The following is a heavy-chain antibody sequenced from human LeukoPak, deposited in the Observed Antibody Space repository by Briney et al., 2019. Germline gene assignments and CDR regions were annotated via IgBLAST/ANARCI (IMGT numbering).Heavy chain of an antibody. Sequence: SGTLSLTCGVSGGSISTTNWWTWVRQPPGEGLEWIGEVHLSGRTHYNPSLESRVTMSVDMSENHISLRLTSVTAADTAVYYCARGGFDWQQFNWFDPWGQGTLVTVSS. V-gene: IGHV4-4*02. CDR1: GGSISTTNW. J-gene: IGHJ5*02. CDR3: ARGGFDWQQFNWFDP. CDR2: VHLSGRT. D-gene: IGHD6-13*01.